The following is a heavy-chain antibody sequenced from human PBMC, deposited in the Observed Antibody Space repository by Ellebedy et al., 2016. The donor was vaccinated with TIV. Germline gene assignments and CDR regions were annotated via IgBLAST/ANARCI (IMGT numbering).Heavy chain of an antibody. J-gene: IGHJ5*02. Sequence: GGSLRLXXAASGFTFSNYWMSWVRQAPGKGLEWVAFIRTKAYGATTEYAASVQGRFTLSRDDSKRIAYLQMNSLRPEDTALYYCSRDQGKVGVQFHPWGQGTLVTVSS. CDR2: IRTKAYGATT. D-gene: IGHD3-10*01. V-gene: IGHV3-49*04. CDR1: GFTFSNYW. CDR3: SRDQGKVGVQFHP.